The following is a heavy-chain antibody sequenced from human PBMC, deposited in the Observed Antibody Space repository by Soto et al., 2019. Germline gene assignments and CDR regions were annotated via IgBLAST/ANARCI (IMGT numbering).Heavy chain of an antibody. Sequence: ASVKVSCKASGYTFTSYGISWVRQAPGQGLEWMGWISAYNGNTNYAQKLQGRVTKTTDTSTSTAYMELRSLRSDDTAVYYCARDGEYYYDSSGNPDYWGQGTLVTVSS. D-gene: IGHD3-22*01. V-gene: IGHV1-18*01. J-gene: IGHJ4*02. CDR1: GYTFTSYG. CDR3: ARDGEYYYDSSGNPDY. CDR2: ISAYNGNT.